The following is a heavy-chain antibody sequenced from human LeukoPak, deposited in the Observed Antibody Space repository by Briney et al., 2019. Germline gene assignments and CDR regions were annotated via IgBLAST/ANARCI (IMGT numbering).Heavy chain of an antibody. V-gene: IGHV4-34*01. CDR1: GGSFSGYY. CDR3: ARAEARYCSSTSCYEGLDY. CDR2: INHSGST. D-gene: IGHD2-2*01. J-gene: IGHJ4*02. Sequence: PSETLSLTCAVYGGSFSGYYWSWIRQPPGKGLEWIGEINHSGSTNYNPSLKSRVTISVDTSKNLFSLKLNSVTAADTAVYYCARAEARYCSSTSCYEGLDYWGQGTLVTVSS.